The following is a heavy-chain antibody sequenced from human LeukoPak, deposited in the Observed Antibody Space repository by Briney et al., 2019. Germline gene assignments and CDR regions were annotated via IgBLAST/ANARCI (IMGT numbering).Heavy chain of an antibody. CDR3: AKGSTMTTVTTGESFDY. J-gene: IGHJ4*02. Sequence: GSLRLSCAASGFTFSSYAMSWVRQAPGKGLEWVSAISGSGGSTYYADSVKGRFTISRDNSKNTLYLQMNSLRAEDTAVYYCAKGSTMTTVTTGESFDYWGQGTLVTVSS. CDR2: ISGSGGST. D-gene: IGHD4-17*01. CDR1: GFTFSSYA. V-gene: IGHV3-23*01.